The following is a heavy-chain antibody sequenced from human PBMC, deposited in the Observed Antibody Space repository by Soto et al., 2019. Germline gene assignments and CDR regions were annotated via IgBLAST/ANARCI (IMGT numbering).Heavy chain of an antibody. V-gene: IGHV1-18*01. J-gene: IGHJ4*02. CDR2: ISTYNGDT. CDR1: GYIFTSYG. CDR3: ARVSPGRGDPSSPFAS. D-gene: IGHD3-10*01. Sequence: QVQLVQSGAEVKKPGASVKVSCQASGYIFTSYGVHWLRQAPGQGLEWMGGISTYNGDTKFAPRFQGRASMTTDTSTSTAYMELRSLRSDDAAVFYCARVSPGRGDPSSPFASLGQGTLVTVSS.